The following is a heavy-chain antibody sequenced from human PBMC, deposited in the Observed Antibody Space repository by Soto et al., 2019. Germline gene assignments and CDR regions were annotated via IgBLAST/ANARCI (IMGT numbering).Heavy chain of an antibody. CDR1: GYTFTSYY. Sequence: QVQLVQSGAEVKKPGASVKVSCKASGYTFTSYYMHWVRQAPGQGLEWMGIINPSGGSTSYAQKFRGRVTMTRDTSTSTVYMERSSLRSEDTAVYYCASEQEAYQLLGSRGETAEYFQHWGQGTLVTVS. J-gene: IGHJ1*01. CDR3: ASEQEAYQLLGSRGETAEYFQH. CDR2: INPSGGST. V-gene: IGHV1-46*03. D-gene: IGHD2-2*01.